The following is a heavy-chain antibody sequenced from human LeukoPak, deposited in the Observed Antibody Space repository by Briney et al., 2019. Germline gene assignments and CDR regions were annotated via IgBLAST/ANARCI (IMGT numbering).Heavy chain of an antibody. D-gene: IGHD2-15*01. V-gene: IGHV1-69*13. CDR2: IIPIFGKA. Sequence: SVKVSLKASGNSIRNYAFSWVRQAPGQGFEWVGGIIPIFGKADYAQKFQGRVTITADQSTSTTYMALSSLKSEDTATYYCTTRACHAGGCSSSFYYYYGLHFWGQGTTVSVSS. CDR1: GNSIRNYA. J-gene: IGHJ6*02. CDR3: TTRACHAGGCSSSFYYYYGLHF.